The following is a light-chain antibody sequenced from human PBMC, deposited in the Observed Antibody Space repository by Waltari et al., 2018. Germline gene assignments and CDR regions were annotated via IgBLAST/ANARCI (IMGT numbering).Light chain of an antibody. V-gene: IGKV3-11*01. Sequence: EFVLTQSPVTVSLSPGDSATLSCRASHNINTYLAWYQHKPGQAPRLLIYDASNRARGVPARISGSGSGTDFALTISSLEAEDSAVYYCQAGSAWPPALTFGGGSRVEIK. CDR2: DAS. J-gene: IGKJ4*01. CDR3: QAGSAWPPALT. CDR1: HNINTY.